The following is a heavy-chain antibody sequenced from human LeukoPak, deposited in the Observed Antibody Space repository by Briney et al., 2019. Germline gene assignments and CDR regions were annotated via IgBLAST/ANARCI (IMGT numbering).Heavy chain of an antibody. J-gene: IGHJ4*01. CDR2: INPNSGGS. Sequence: GASGKVSCKASGYTFTFHYIPWVRQAPGQGLEWMWLINPNSGGSGWTSKLQGRVTMTRDTSISTAYMELARLTSDDTAIYYCARDSEYCGGSSCHNGAFDSWGQGTLVTVSS. D-gene: IGHD2-15*01. CDR1: GYTFTFHY. V-gene: IGHV1-2*02. CDR3: ARDSEYCGGSSCHNGAFDS.